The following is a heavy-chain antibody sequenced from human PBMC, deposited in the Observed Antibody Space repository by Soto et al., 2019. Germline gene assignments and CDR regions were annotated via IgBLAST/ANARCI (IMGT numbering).Heavy chain of an antibody. J-gene: IGHJ4*02. CDR3: ASRDPGTSVDX. V-gene: IGHV4-4*02. Sequence: SETLSLTCAVSGGSFTSNNWWTWVRKPPGQGLEWIGEIYRTGSTNYNPSLKSRANISLDKSENQFSLNVTSLTAADTAVYYCASRDPGTSVDXWGQGTWVTVSX. D-gene: IGHD1-7*01. CDR1: GGSFTSNNW. CDR2: IYRTGST.